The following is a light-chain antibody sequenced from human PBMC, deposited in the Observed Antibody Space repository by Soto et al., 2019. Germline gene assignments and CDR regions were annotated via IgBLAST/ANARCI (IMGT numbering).Light chain of an antibody. J-gene: IGKJ1*01. CDR2: WAS. CDR1: QRVFSRFRNKNY. CDR3: QQYYTSPTWT. V-gene: IGKV4-1*01. Sequence: SVVPHSHAYLTLSLCEGATINLKSHQRVFSRFRNKNYLGWFQQKPGQTPRLLIYWASTRESGVSDRFSGSGSGTDFTLTIDSLQAEDVAVYYCQQYYTSPTWTFGQGTMVDI.